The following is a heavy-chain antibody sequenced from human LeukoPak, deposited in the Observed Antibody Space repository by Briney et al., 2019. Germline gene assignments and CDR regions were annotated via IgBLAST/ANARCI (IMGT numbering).Heavy chain of an antibody. V-gene: IGHV1-2*02. CDR1: GYTFTGYY. D-gene: IGHD3-16*01. J-gene: IGHJ4*02. CDR3: ARLPWGNNHSKNRQIVDY. CDR2: INPNSGGT. Sequence: AASVKVSCKASGYTFTGYYMHWVRQAPGQGLEWMGWINPNSGGTNYAQKFQGRVTMTRDTSISTAYMELSRLRSDDTAVYYCARLPWGNNHSKNRQIVDYWGQGTLVTVSS.